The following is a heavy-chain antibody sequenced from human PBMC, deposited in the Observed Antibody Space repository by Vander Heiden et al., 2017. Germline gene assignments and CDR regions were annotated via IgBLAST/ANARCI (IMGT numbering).Heavy chain of an antibody. D-gene: IGHD6-19*01. J-gene: IGHJ5*02. Sequence: QVQLQPWGAGLLQPSETLSLTCAVYGGSFSGYYCSWIRQPPGKGLEWIAEINHSGSTNYNPSLKSRVTISVDTSKNQFSLKLSSVTAADTAVYYCAREYSSWTTNWFDPWGQGTLVTVSS. CDR2: INHSGST. CDR1: GGSFSGYY. CDR3: AREYSSWTTNWFDP. V-gene: IGHV4-34*01.